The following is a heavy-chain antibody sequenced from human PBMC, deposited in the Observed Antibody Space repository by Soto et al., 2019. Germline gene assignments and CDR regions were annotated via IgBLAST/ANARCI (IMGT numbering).Heavy chain of an antibody. V-gene: IGHV4-59*01. CDR1: GGSISSYY. CDR2: IYYSGST. Sequence: TSETLSLTCTVSGGSISSYYLSWIRQPPGKGLEWIGYIYYSGSTNYNPSLKSRVTISVDTSKNQFSLKLSSVTAADTAVYYCARDARYYGMDVWGQGTTVTVSS. J-gene: IGHJ6*02. CDR3: ARDARYYGMDV.